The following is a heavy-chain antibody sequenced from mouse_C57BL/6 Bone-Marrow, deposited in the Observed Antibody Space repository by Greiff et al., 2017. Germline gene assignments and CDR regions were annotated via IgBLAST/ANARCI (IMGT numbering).Heavy chain of an antibody. J-gene: IGHJ4*01. Sequence: EVQLQQSGPELVKPGASVKISCKASGYTFTDYYMNWVKQSHGKSLEWIGDINPNNGGTSYNQKFKGKATLTVDKSSSTAYMELRSLTSEDSAVYYCARYDDGYPFAMDYWGQGTSVTVSS. V-gene: IGHV1-26*01. CDR2: INPNNGGT. D-gene: IGHD2-3*01. CDR1: GYTFTDYY. CDR3: ARYDDGYPFAMDY.